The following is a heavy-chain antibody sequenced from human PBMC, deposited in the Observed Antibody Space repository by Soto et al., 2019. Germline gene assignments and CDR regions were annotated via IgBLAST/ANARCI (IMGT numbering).Heavy chain of an antibody. Sequence: GGSLRLSCAASGFTFSGYWMRWVRQAPGKGLEWVAVIWYDGSNKYYADSVKGRFTISRDNSKNTLYLQMNSLRAEDTAVHYCASDCSGEYSGYDYEYYFDYWGQGILVTVSS. CDR2: IWYDGSNK. CDR1: GFTFSGYW. CDR3: ASDCSGEYSGYDYEYYFDY. V-gene: IGHV3-33*08. J-gene: IGHJ4*02. D-gene: IGHD5-12*01.